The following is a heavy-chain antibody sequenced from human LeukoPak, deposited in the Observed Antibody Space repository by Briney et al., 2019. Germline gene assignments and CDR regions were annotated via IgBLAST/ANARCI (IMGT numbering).Heavy chain of an antibody. CDR1: GFIFDDYA. Sequence: SGGSLRLSCAASGFIFDDYAMHWVRQAPGKGLEWVSGISWNSGNIGYADSVKGRFTISRDNAKNSLYLQMNSLRAEDTAVYYCARDTSRGRYYYYYMDVWGKGTTVTVSS. V-gene: IGHV3-9*01. J-gene: IGHJ6*03. D-gene: IGHD3-10*01. CDR2: ISWNSGNI. CDR3: ARDTSRGRYYYYYMDV.